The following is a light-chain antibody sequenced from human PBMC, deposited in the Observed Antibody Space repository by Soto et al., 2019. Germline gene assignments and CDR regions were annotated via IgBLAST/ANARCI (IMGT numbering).Light chain of an antibody. J-gene: IGKJ4*01. V-gene: IGKV4-1*01. CDR1: QSVLHNSNKKNY. CDR2: WAS. Sequence: DVGRTHSQKSLAVSPGERATFNCKSGQSVLHNSNKKNYLAWYQHKPGQPPKLLIYWASTRESGVPDRFSGSGSGTEFTLTISSLQAEDVAIYYCQVYYTLPLTFGGGTKVDI. CDR3: QVYYTLPLT.